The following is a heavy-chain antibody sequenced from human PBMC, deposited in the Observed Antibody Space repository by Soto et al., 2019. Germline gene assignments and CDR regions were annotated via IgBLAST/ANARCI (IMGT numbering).Heavy chain of an antibody. Sequence: AETLSLTCTVSGDSSSTSTYYWGWVRQPPGKGLEWVGSIYYGGNTYYTPSLQSRVTFSVDTSENQFSLKLGSVSATDTAVYYSARLGSSWYAHYFDSWGLGTLVTVSS. D-gene: IGHD6-13*01. CDR1: GDSSSTSTYY. CDR3: ARLGSSWYAHYFDS. CDR2: IYYGGNT. J-gene: IGHJ4*02. V-gene: IGHV4-39*01.